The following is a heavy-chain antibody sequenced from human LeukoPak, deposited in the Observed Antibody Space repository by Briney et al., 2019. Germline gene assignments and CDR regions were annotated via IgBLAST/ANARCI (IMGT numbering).Heavy chain of an antibody. CDR2: INPTVGST. V-gene: IGHV1-46*01. J-gene: IGHJ5*02. Sequence: ASVTVSCKASGYTFTNYCMHWVRQAPGQGLEWMAIINPTVGSTTFAQKFQGRVIMTRDTSTSTVYMELTSLRSEDTAVYYCARDKLGLGELSLYDQWGQGTLVTVFS. D-gene: IGHD3-16*02. CDR1: GYTFTNYC. CDR3: ARDKLGLGELSLYDQ.